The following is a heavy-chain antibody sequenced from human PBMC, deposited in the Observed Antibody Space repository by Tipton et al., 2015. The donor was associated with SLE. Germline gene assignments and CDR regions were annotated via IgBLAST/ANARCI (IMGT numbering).Heavy chain of an antibody. Sequence: TLSLTCTVSGYSISSGYYWGWIRQSPGEGLQWIASIYYSGATYYNPSLKSRVTISADTSKNQFSLKLSSVTAADTAVYYCARGKRYSSSWSHAFDIWGQGTMVTVSS. D-gene: IGHD6-13*01. CDR3: ARGKRYSSSWSHAFDI. CDR1: GYSISSGYY. V-gene: IGHV4-38-2*02. CDR2: IYYSGAT. J-gene: IGHJ3*02.